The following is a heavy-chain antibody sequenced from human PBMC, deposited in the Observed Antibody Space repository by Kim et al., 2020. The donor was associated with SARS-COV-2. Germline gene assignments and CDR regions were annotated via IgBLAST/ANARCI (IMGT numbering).Heavy chain of an antibody. J-gene: IGHJ4*02. CDR2: MNPKSDDT. CDR3: ARAYIRNKSSRYYYFDF. Sequence: ASVKVSCKTSGYTFTTFDINWVRQASGQGLEWMGWMNPKSDDTGYAQNFQDRLIMTTDTSIDTAYMELTGLTSEDTAVYYCARAYIRNKSSRYYYFDFWGQGTLVTVSS. CDR1: GYTFTTFD. D-gene: IGHD6-13*01. V-gene: IGHV1-8*01.